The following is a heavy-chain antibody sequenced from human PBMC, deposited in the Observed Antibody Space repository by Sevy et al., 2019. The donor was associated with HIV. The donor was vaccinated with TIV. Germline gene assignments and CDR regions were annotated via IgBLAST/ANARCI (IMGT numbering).Heavy chain of an antibody. CDR1: GGSISSGDYC. Sequence: SETLSLTCTVSGGSISSGDYCWSWIRQPPGKGLEWIGYIYYSGSTYYNPSLKSRVTISVDTSKIQFSLSLSSVTAAETAVYYCARAPVSTVVATSIRPYFDYWGQGTLVTVSS. J-gene: IGHJ4*02. CDR2: IYYSGST. D-gene: IGHD2-15*01. V-gene: IGHV4-30-4*01. CDR3: ARAPVSTVVATSIRPYFDY.